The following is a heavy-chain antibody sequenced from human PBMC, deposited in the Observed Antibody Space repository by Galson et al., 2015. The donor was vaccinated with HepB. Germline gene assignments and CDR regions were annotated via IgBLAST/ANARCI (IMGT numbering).Heavy chain of an antibody. CDR2: INPSGGST. J-gene: IGHJ3*02. D-gene: IGHD3-10*01. CDR3: ARDLGTYYYGSGTLNI. Sequence: SVKVSCKASGYTFTSYYMHWVRQAPGQGLEWMGIINPSGGSTSYAQKFQGRATMTRDTSTSTVYMELSSLRSEDTAVYYCARDLGTYYYGSGTLNIWGQGTMVTVSS. CDR1: GYTFTSYY. V-gene: IGHV1-46*03.